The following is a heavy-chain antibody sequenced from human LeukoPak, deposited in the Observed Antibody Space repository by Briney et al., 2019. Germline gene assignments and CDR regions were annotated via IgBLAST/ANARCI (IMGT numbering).Heavy chain of an antibody. CDR2: IYPGDSDT. J-gene: IGHJ4*02. Sequence: GESLKISCKGSGYSFTTYWIGWVRQKPGKGLEWMGIIYPGDSDTRYSPSFQGQVTISADRSISTAYLQWSSLKASDIAMYYCARLPDYGDYVYYFDYWGQGTLVTVSS. V-gene: IGHV5-51*01. CDR1: GYSFTTYW. D-gene: IGHD4-17*01. CDR3: ARLPDYGDYVYYFDY.